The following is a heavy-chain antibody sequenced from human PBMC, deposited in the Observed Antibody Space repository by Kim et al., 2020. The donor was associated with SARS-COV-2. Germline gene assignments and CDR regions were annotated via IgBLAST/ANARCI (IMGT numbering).Heavy chain of an antibody. Sequence: SETLSLTCTVSGGSISSYYWSWIRQPAGKGLEWIGRIYTSGSTNYNPSLKSRVTMSVDTSKNQFSLKLSSVTAADTAVYYCARDAMVRGRYGMDVWGQGTTVTVSS. J-gene: IGHJ6*02. V-gene: IGHV4-4*07. CDR1: GGSISSYY. CDR3: ARDAMVRGRYGMDV. CDR2: IYTSGST. D-gene: IGHD3-10*01.